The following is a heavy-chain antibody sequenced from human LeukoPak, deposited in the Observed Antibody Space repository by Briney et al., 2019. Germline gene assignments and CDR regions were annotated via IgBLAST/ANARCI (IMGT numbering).Heavy chain of an antibody. CDR2: ISYDGSNK. D-gene: IGHD5-12*01. Sequence: PGGSLRLSCAASGFTFSSYAMHWVRQAPGKGLEWVAVISYDGSNKYYADSVKGRFTISRDNSKNSLYLQMNSLRAEDTAVYYCARDKRGYDFPTHYYYYMDVWGKGTTVTISS. V-gene: IGHV3-30*04. CDR3: ARDKRGYDFPTHYYYYMDV. J-gene: IGHJ6*03. CDR1: GFTFSSYA.